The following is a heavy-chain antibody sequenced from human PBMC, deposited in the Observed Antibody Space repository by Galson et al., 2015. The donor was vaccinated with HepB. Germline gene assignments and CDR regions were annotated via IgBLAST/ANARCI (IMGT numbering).Heavy chain of an antibody. D-gene: IGHD4-23*01. Sequence: SVKVSCKVSGYTLTELSMHWVRQAPGKGLEWMGGFDPEDGETIYAQKFQGRVTMTEDTSTDTAYMELSSLRSEDTAVYYCATGFGGNRSPEYYFDYWGQGTLVTVSS. CDR1: GYTLTELS. J-gene: IGHJ4*02. CDR3: ATGFGGNRSPEYYFDY. V-gene: IGHV1-24*01. CDR2: FDPEDGET.